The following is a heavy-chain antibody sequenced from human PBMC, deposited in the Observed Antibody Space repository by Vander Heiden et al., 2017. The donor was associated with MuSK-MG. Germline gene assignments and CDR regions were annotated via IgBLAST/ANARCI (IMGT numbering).Heavy chain of an antibody. D-gene: IGHD2-15*01. V-gene: IGHV4-39*01. CDR2: SYYSGST. J-gene: IGHJ6*02. CDR3: ARLYCSGGSCYSGYGMDV. CDR1: GGSISSSSYY. Sequence: QLQLQESGPGLVKPSETLSLTCTVSGGSISSSSYYWGWIRQPPGKGLEWIGSSYYSGSTYYNPSLKSRVTISVDTSKNQFSLKLSSVTAADTAVYYCARLYCSGGSCYSGYGMDVWGQGTTVTVSS.